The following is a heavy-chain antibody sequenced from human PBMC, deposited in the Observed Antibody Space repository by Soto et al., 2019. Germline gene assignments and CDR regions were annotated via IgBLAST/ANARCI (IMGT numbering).Heavy chain of an antibody. CDR1: GYTFSTSG. J-gene: IGHJ1*01. CDR3: ARDTESNRYND. D-gene: IGHD1-20*01. V-gene: IGHV1-18*01. Sequence: QVQVLQSGPEVKRPGASVTVSCKTSGYTFSTSGISWVRQAPGQGLEWVGWIRAGNGNRKSAQRLQGRVTLTTDTSARTGYMAVRSLTAEDSAMYDWARDTESNRYNDWGQGTLVTVSS. CDR2: IRAGNGNR.